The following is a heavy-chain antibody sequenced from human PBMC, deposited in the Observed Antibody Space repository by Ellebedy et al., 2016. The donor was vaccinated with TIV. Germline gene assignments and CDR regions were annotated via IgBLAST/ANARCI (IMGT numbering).Heavy chain of an antibody. CDR3: AISPNQYFFDY. CDR1: VYTFTDYY. CDR2: ITPNNGGA. J-gene: IGHJ4*02. Sequence: AASVKVSCKTSVYTFTDYYIHWVRQAPRQGLEWMGWITPNNGGANYAQKFRGRVTMTRDTSINTAYMELSTLTSDDTAVYYCAISPNQYFFDYWGQGTLVTVSS. V-gene: IGHV1-2*02. D-gene: IGHD3-9*01.